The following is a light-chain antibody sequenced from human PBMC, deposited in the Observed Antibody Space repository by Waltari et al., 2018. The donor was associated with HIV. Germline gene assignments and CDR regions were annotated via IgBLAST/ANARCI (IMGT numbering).Light chain of an antibody. V-gene: IGKV1-5*03. CDR2: KVS. Sequence: DIQMTQSPSTLSASVGDRVTITCRASQSINSWLAWYQQKPGQAPKVLIYKVSNLQSGVPSRFSGSGSGTEFTLTISSLQPDDFAIYYCQQYKTPPITFGQGTRLEIK. CDR1: QSINSW. CDR3: QQYKTPPIT. J-gene: IGKJ5*01.